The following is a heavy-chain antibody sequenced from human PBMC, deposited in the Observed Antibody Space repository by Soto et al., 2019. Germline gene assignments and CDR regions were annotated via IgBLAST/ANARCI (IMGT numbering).Heavy chain of an antibody. D-gene: IGHD1-26*01. Sequence: GSLRLSCAASGFTFSSYGMSWVRQAPGKGLEWVSSISGSGGSTYYADSVKGRFTISRDNPKNTLYLQMNSLRAEDTAVYYCAKASAPGGTYFPLWFWGQGTLVTVSS. CDR2: ISGSGGST. V-gene: IGHV3-23*01. J-gene: IGHJ4*02. CDR1: GFTFSSYG. CDR3: AKASAPGGTYFPLWF.